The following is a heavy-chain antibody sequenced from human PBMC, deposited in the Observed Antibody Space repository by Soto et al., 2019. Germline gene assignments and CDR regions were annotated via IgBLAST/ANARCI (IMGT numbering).Heavy chain of an antibody. Sequence: QVQLVQSGAEVKKPGSSVKVSCKASGGTFSSYTISWVRQAPGQGLEWMGRIIPILGIANYAQKFQGRVTITADKSTSTAYMELSSLRSEDTAVYYCARSTVKVHYYYMDVWGKGTTVTVSS. CDR2: IIPILGIA. V-gene: IGHV1-69*02. J-gene: IGHJ6*03. CDR1: GGTFSSYT. D-gene: IGHD4-17*01. CDR3: ARSTVKVHYYYMDV.